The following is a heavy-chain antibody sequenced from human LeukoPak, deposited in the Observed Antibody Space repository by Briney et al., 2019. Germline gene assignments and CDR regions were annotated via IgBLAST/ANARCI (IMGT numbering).Heavy chain of an antibody. CDR2: MNRDESEI. D-gene: IGHD5/OR15-5a*01. V-gene: IGHV3-7*01. CDR3: VRDLGFSTFDN. Sequence: GGSLRLSCAASGFTFSFYWMSWVRQAPGKGLEWVANMNRDESEINYVDSVRGRFTISRDNAKNSVYLQVNSLRAEDTAVYFCVRDLGFSTFDNWGQGTLVTVSS. J-gene: IGHJ4*02. CDR1: GFTFSFYW.